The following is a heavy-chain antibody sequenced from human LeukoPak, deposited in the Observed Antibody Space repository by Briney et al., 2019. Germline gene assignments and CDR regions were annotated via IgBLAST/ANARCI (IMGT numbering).Heavy chain of an antibody. Sequence: GGSLRLSCAASGFTFSNYAMSWVRQAPGKGLEWVSIIGYRGGSIYYAYSVQGRFTISRDNSKNTLSLQMNGLRPEDTAVYYCARGCSSTSCYTGGTNDAFDIWGQGTMVTVSP. D-gene: IGHD2-2*02. CDR1: GFTFSNYA. V-gene: IGHV3-23*01. CDR2: IGYRGGSI. CDR3: ARGCSSTSCYTGGTNDAFDI. J-gene: IGHJ3*02.